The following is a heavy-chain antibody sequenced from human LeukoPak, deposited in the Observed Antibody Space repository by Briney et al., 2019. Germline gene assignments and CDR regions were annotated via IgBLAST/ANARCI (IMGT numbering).Heavy chain of an antibody. Sequence: ASVNVSCMASGYTFTGYYMHWVRQAPGQGLEWMGWINPNSGGTNYAQKFQGRVTMTRDTSISTAYMELSRLRSDDTAVYYCARDLPSTATFYFDYWGQGTLVTVSS. CDR2: INPNSGGT. CDR1: GYTFTGYY. V-gene: IGHV1-2*02. CDR3: ARDLPSTATFYFDY. D-gene: IGHD2-15*01. J-gene: IGHJ4*02.